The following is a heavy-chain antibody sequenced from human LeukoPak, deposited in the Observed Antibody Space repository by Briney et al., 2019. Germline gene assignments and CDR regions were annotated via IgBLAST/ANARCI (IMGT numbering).Heavy chain of an antibody. CDR1: ALTFRSYA. CDR3: AKGDAEWGERYFDY. CDR2: ISGSGDST. Sequence: GGSMRLSCAASALTFRSYAMSWVRQAPGKGLECVSAISGSGDSTSYADSVKGRFTISRDNSKNTLYLQMNSLRAEDTAVYYCAKGDAEWGERYFDYWGQGIVVTVSS. D-gene: IGHD3-3*01. J-gene: IGHJ4*02. V-gene: IGHV3-23*01.